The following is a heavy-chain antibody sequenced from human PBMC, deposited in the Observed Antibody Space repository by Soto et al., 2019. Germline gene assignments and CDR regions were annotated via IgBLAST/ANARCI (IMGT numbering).Heavy chain of an antibody. CDR2: IFYSGST. CDR1: GGSINNYY. Sequence: SETLCLTCTVSGGSINNYYWSWIRQPPGKGLEWIGYIFYSGSTNYNPSLKSRVTISVDTSKNQFSLKLSSMTAADTAVYYCARGGGYDSFDFWGQGIQVTVS. J-gene: IGHJ4*02. D-gene: IGHD2-15*01. CDR3: ARGGGYDSFDF. V-gene: IGHV4-59*01.